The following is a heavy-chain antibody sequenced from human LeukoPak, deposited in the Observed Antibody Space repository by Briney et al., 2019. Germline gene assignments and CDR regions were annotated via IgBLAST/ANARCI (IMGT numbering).Heavy chain of an antibody. D-gene: IGHD5-18*01. Sequence: PSETLSLTCTVSGGSISSGDYYWSWIRQPPGKGLEWIGYIYYSGSTYYNPSLKSRVTISVDTSKNQFSLKLSSVTAADTAVYYCARGYSYGYRFDPWGQGTLVTVSS. V-gene: IGHV4-30-4*02. CDR1: GGSISSGDYY. CDR2: IYYSGST. J-gene: IGHJ5*02. CDR3: ARGYSYGYRFDP.